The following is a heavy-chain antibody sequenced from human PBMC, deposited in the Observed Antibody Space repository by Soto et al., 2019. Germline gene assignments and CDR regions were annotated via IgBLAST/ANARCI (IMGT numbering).Heavy chain of an antibody. Sequence: SGPTLVNPTQTLTLTCTFSGFSLSTSGMCVSWIRQPPGKALEWLARIDWDDDKYYSTSLKTRLTISKDTSKNQVVLTMTNMDPVDTATYYCARTIYSYGLNYYYYGMDVWGQGTTVTVSS. CDR3: ARTIYSYGLNYYYYGMDV. D-gene: IGHD5-18*01. J-gene: IGHJ6*02. CDR1: GFSLSTSGMC. V-gene: IGHV2-70*11. CDR2: IDWDDDK.